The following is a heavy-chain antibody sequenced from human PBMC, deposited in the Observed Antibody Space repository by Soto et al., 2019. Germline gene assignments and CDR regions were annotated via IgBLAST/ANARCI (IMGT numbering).Heavy chain of an antibody. Sequence: GGSLRLSCAASGFAFDDCAMHWVRQAPGKGLEWVSGISWNSGRLDYVDSVKGRLTISRDNAKNSLYLQLNSLRPEDTALYYCAKDIRTYYYGSGSYASWGPGTLVTVSS. J-gene: IGHJ5*02. CDR3: AKDIRTYYYGSGSYAS. D-gene: IGHD3-10*01. CDR2: ISWNSGRL. CDR1: GFAFDDCA. V-gene: IGHV3-9*01.